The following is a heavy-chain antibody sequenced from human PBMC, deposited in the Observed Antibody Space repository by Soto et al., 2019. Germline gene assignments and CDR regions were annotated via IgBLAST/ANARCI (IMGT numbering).Heavy chain of an antibody. J-gene: IGHJ4*02. V-gene: IGHV5-51*01. Sequence: GESLKISCKGSGYSFTSYWIGWVRQMPGKGLEWLGIVYPGDSHTRYSPSFQGQVTISADKSISTAYLQWNSLKASDTAIYYCARQGYCSTTACSTVDYWGQGTLVTVSS. CDR2: VYPGDSHT. D-gene: IGHD2-2*02. CDR3: ARQGYCSTTACSTVDY. CDR1: GYSFTSYW.